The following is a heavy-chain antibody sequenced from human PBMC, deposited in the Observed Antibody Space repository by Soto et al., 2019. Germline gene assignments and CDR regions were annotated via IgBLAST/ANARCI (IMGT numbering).Heavy chain of an antibody. CDR3: AKAFSYYGSGNYAFDI. CDR2: ISGSGGST. Sequence: EVQLLESGGGLVQPGGSLRLSCAASGFTFSSYAMSWVRQAPGKGLEWVSAISGSGGSTYYADSVKGRFTISRDNSKNTLYLQMNSLRAEDTAVYYCAKAFSYYGSGNYAFDIWGQGTMVTVSS. J-gene: IGHJ3*02. V-gene: IGHV3-23*01. D-gene: IGHD3-10*01. CDR1: GFTFSSYA.